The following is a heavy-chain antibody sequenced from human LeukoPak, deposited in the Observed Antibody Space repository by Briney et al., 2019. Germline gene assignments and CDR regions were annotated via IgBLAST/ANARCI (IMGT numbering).Heavy chain of an antibody. Sequence: AGGSLRLSCAASGFTFSSYWMNWVRQAPGKGLEWVANIKEDGSEKYYVDSVKGRVTISRDNAKNSLYLQMNSPRAEDTAVYYCAKVHSGSYHDGYYFDYWGQGTLVTVSS. D-gene: IGHD1-26*01. CDR3: AKVHSGSYHDGYYFDY. CDR2: IKEDGSEK. V-gene: IGHV3-7*01. J-gene: IGHJ4*02. CDR1: GFTFSSYW.